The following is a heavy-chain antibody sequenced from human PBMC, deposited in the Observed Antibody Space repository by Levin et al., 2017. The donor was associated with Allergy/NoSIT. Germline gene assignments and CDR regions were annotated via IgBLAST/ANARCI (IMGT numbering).Heavy chain of an antibody. D-gene: IGHD6-13*01. V-gene: IGHV3-23*01. Sequence: PGGSLRLSCVASEFTFSNYAMSWVRQAPGEGLEWVSLISASGGSTYYADSVKGRFTISRDNSKNTLYLQMNSLRAEDTAIYYCAKDPLYASRWYEEYITWGQGTQVTVSS. CDR2: ISASGGST. CDR3: AKDPLYASRWYEEYIT. CDR1: EFTFSNYA. J-gene: IGHJ1*01.